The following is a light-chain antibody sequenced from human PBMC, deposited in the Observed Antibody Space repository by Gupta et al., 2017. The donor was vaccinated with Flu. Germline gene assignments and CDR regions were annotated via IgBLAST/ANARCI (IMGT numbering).Light chain of an antibody. J-gene: IGLJ1*01. V-gene: IGLV2-23*01. Sequence: QSALTQPASVSGSPGQSITIPCTGTSSDVGRFNVVSWYQQHPGKAPKLIIYEARKRPSGVSNRFSGAKSGNTASLTISGLQAEDEADYFCCSYAGSDLYVFGTGTAVTIL. CDR1: SSDVGRFNV. CDR2: EAR. CDR3: CSYAGSDLYV.